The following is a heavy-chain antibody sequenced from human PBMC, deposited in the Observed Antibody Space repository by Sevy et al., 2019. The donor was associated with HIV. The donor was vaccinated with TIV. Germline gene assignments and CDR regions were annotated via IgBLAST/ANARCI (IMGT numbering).Heavy chain of an antibody. CDR1: GGTFSKYA. J-gene: IGHJ6*02. D-gene: IGHD2-2*01. CDR2: IIPIFGTA. Sequence: ASVKVSCKASGGTFSKYAITWVRQAPGQGLEWMGGIIPIFGTANYAQKFQGRVTITADESTSPAYMELSSLRSEDTAVYYCARDRGFSSTSEYGIDVWGQGTTVTVSS. V-gene: IGHV1-69*13. CDR3: ARDRGFSSTSEYGIDV.